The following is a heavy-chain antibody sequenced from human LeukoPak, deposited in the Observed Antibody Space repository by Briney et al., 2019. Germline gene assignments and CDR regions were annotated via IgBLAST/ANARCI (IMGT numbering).Heavy chain of an antibody. CDR2: IYHSGST. CDR3: ARSNHPRYYFDY. J-gene: IGHJ4*02. D-gene: IGHD1-14*01. CDR1: GGSISSGGYS. Sequence: SETLSLTCAVSGGSISSGGYSWSWIRQPPGKGPEWIGYIYHSGSTYYNPSLKSRVTISVDRSKNQFSLKLSSVTAADTAVYYCARSNHPRYYFDYWGQGTLVTVSS. V-gene: IGHV4-30-2*01.